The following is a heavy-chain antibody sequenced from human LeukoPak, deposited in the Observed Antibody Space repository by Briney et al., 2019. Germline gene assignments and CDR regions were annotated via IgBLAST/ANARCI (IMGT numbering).Heavy chain of an antibody. V-gene: IGHV3-21*01. J-gene: IGHJ5*02. Sequence: GGSLRLSCAASGFTFSSYSMNWVRQAPGKGLEWVSSISSSSSYIYYADSVKGRFTISRDNSKNTLYLQMNSLRAEDTAVYYCARATMVRGVILSFDPWGQGTLVTVSS. D-gene: IGHD3-10*01. CDR2: ISSSSSYI. CDR3: ARATMVRGVILSFDP. CDR1: GFTFSSYS.